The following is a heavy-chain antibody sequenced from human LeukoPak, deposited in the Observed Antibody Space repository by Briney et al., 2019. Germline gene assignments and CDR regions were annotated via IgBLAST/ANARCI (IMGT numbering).Heavy chain of an antibody. V-gene: IGHV3-30-3*01. CDR3: GRDYRFCPNGVCYRKDY. D-gene: IGHD2-8*01. Sequence: PGGSLRLSCAASGFTFSSYAMHWVRQAPGKGLEWVAVISYDGSNKYYADSVKGRFTISRDNSKNTLYLQMNSLRAEDTAVYYCGRDYRFCPNGVCYRKDYGGKGTLVTVS. J-gene: IGHJ4*02. CDR2: ISYDGSNK. CDR1: GFTFSSYA.